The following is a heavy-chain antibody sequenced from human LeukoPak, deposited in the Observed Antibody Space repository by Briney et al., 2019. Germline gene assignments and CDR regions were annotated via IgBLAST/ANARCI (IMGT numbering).Heavy chain of an antibody. Sequence: PGGSLRLSCAASGFTFNNYAMYWVRQAPGKGLEWVSGIFGSGGSAHYADSVKGRFTISRDNSKNTVYLQLDSLRDEDTAVYYCGKTTVGYSSGRYPGWPVDYWGQGTLVTVSS. D-gene: IGHD2-15*01. V-gene: IGHV3-23*01. CDR3: GKTTVGYSSGRYPGWPVDY. CDR2: IFGSGGSA. CDR1: GFTFNNYA. J-gene: IGHJ4*02.